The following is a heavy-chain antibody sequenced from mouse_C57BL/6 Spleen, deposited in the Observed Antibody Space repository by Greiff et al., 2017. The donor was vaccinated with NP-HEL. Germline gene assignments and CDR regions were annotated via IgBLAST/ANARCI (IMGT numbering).Heavy chain of an antibody. V-gene: IGHV7-3*01. CDR2: IRNKANGYTK. CDR1: GFTFTDYY. CDR3: ARSSYLSYGEDWYFDV. J-gene: IGHJ1*03. Sequence: DVHLVESGGGLVQPGGSLSLSCAASGFTFTDYYMSWVRQPPGKALEWLGFIRNKANGYTKEYSASVKGRFTISRDNSQSILYLQMNALRAEDSAAYYCARSSYLSYGEDWYFDVWGTGTTVTVSS. D-gene: IGHD1-1*01.